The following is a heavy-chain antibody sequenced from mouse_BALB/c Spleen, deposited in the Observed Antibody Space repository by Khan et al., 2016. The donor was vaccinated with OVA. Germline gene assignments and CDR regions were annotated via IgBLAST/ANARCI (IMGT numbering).Heavy chain of an antibody. V-gene: IGHV1S135*01. J-gene: IGHJ3*01. D-gene: IGHD2-2*01. CDR3: KRHGYVAWFTY. CDR1: GYSFTSYY. Sequence: VQLKQSGPELMKPGASVKISCKASGYSFTSYYIHWVIQSHGKSLEWIGYIDPFSGGTTYNQKFKGKATLTVDKSSNKAYIHLINLTSEDSAVYYCKRHGYVAWFTYWGQGTLVTVSA. CDR2: IDPFSGGT.